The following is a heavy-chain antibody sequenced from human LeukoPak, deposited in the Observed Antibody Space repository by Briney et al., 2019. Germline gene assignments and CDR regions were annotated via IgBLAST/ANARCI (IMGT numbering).Heavy chain of an antibody. V-gene: IGHV1-46*01. CDR2: INPSGGST. CDR3: AREESGYSLGVNWFDP. Sequence: ASVKVSCKASGYTFTSYYMQWVRQAPGQGLEWMGIINPSGGSTSYAQKFQGRVTMTRDMSTSTDYMELSSLRSEDTAVYYCAREESGYSLGVNWFDPWGQGTLVTVSS. D-gene: IGHD5-12*01. CDR1: GYTFTSYY. J-gene: IGHJ5*02.